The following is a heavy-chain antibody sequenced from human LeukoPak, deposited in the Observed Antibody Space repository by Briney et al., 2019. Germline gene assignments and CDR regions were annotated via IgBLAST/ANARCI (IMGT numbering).Heavy chain of an antibody. CDR3: ASGSSGYYYRY. J-gene: IGHJ4*02. CDR2: ISSSGST. V-gene: IGHV4-61*02. Sequence: SETLSLTCTVSGDSISSGDYYWSWIRQPAGKGLEWIGRISSSGSTNYNPSLKSRVTISVDTSKNQFSLKLSSVTAADTAVYYCASGSSGYYYRYWGQGTLVTVSS. D-gene: IGHD3-22*01. CDR1: GDSISSGDYY.